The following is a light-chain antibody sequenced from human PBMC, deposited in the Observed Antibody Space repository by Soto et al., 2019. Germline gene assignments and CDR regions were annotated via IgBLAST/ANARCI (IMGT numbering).Light chain of an antibody. Sequence: DIQMTQSPSTLSASVGDRVTITCRASQSISSWLAWYQQKPGKAPKLLIYKASSLVSGVPSRFSGSGSGTEFTLTINYMPTDDSELYYCQQYHSYSHPFGQGTKLDIK. J-gene: IGKJ2*01. CDR1: QSISSW. V-gene: IGKV1-5*03. CDR2: KAS. CDR3: QQYHSYSHP.